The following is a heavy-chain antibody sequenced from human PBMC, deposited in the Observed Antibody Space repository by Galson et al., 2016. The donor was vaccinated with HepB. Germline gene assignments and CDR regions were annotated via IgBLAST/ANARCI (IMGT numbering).Heavy chain of an antibody. J-gene: IGHJ4*02. CDR1: GFTFSSYA. CDR3: AKCRSSDSTSCPNY. D-gene: IGHD2-2*01. Sequence: LGLSCAASGFTFSSYAMTWVRQAPGKGLEWVSSISGSGGSTYYADSVKGRFTISRDNSKNTLYLQMNSLRAEDTALYFCAKCRSSDSTSCPNYWGQGTLVTVSS. CDR2: ISGSGGST. V-gene: IGHV3-23*01.